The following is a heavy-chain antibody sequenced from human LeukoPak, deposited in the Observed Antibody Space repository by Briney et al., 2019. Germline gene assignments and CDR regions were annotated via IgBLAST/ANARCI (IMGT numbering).Heavy chain of an antibody. CDR2: INHSGRT. V-gene: IGHV4-34*01. D-gene: IGHD6-13*01. Sequence: SETLSLTCAVYGGSFSGYYWSWIRQPPGKGLEWIGEINHSGRTNYNPSLKSRGTISVDTSKNQFSLKLTSVTAADTAVYYCARGRGAAVFLGWGQGTLVTVSS. CDR1: GGSFSGYY. J-gene: IGHJ4*02. CDR3: ARGRGAAVFLG.